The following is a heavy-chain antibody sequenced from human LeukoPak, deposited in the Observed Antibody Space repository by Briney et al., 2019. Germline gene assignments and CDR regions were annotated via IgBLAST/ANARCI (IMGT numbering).Heavy chain of an antibody. V-gene: IGHV3-33*06. Sequence: GGSLRLSCAASGFTFSSYGMHWVRQAPGKGLEWVAVIWHDGSNKYYADSVKGRFTISRDDSKNTLYLQMNSLRAGDTAVYYCAKDINYDSSGYFIDYWGQGTLVTVSS. D-gene: IGHD3-22*01. J-gene: IGHJ4*02. CDR1: GFTFSSYG. CDR2: IWHDGSNK. CDR3: AKDINYDSSGYFIDY.